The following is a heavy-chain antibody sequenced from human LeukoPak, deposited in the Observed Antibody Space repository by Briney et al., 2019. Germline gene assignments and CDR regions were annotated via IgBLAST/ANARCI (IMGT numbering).Heavy chain of an antibody. D-gene: IGHD3-22*01. J-gene: IGHJ3*02. CDR3: ARHMLDISSGYWVGAFDI. CDR2: IYTGGST. V-gene: IGHV4-4*09. Sequence: SETLSLTCTVSGGSISSYYWSWIRQPPGKGLEWIGYIYTGGSTNYNPSLKSRVTISVDTSKDQFSLELNSVTAADTAVYYCARHMLDISSGYWVGAFDIWGQGTMVTVSS. CDR1: GGSISSYY.